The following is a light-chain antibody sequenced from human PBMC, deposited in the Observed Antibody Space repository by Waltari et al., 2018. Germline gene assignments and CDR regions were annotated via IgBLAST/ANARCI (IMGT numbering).Light chain of an antibody. V-gene: IGKV1-33*01. CDR1: HDINNF. Sequence: DIQMTQTPSSLSASVGDTVTINCQGNHDINNFLNWYQQKPGKAPKLLIYDCSKLETWVPARFSGSGSGTDFTFTISSLQPEDIATYYCQQFDHLPTFGQGTRLEIK. CDR3: QQFDHLPT. CDR2: DCS. J-gene: IGKJ5*01.